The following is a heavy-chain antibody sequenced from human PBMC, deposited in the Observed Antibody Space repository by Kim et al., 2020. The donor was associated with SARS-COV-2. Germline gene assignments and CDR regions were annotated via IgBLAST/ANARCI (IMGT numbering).Heavy chain of an antibody. CDR3: ARQASSSWPTPFDY. Sequence: SETLSLTCTVSGGSISSSSYYWGWIRQPPGKGLEWIGSIYYSGSTYYNPSLKSRVTISVDTSKNQFSLKLSSVTAADTAVYYCARQASSSWPTPFDYWGQGTLVTVSS. J-gene: IGHJ4*02. CDR1: GGSISSSSYY. V-gene: IGHV4-39*01. D-gene: IGHD6-13*01. CDR2: IYYSGST.